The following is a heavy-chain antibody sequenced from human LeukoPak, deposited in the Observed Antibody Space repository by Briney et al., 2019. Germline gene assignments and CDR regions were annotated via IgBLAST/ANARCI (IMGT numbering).Heavy chain of an antibody. D-gene: IGHD3-3*01. CDR1: GGTFSSYA. CDR2: IIPIFGTA. J-gene: IGHJ6*03. V-gene: IGHV1-69*05. Sequence: SVKVSCKASGGTFSSYAISWVRQAPGQGLEWMGRIIPIFGTANYAQKFQGRVTITTDESTSTVYMELSSLRSEDTAVYYCALPYYDFWSGYSSMDVWGKGTTVTVSS. CDR3: ALPYYDFWSGYSSMDV.